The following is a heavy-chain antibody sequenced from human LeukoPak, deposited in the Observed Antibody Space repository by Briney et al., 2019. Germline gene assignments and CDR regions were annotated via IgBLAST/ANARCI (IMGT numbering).Heavy chain of an antibody. CDR1: GGSISSSSYY. Sequence: SETLSLTCTVSGGSISSSSYYWGWIRQPPGKGLEWIGSIYYSGSTYCNPSLKSRVTISVDTSKNQFSLKLSSVTAADTAVYYCARSSRPQMYYDFWSGYSYYFDYWGQGTLVTVSS. J-gene: IGHJ4*02. CDR2: IYYSGST. D-gene: IGHD3-3*01. V-gene: IGHV4-39*01. CDR3: ARSSRPQMYYDFWSGYSYYFDY.